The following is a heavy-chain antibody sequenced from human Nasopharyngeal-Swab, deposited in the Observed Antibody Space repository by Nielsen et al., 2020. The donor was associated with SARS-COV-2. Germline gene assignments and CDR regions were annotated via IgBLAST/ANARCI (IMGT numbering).Heavy chain of an antibody. CDR2: IYYSGST. V-gene: IGHV4-59*13. CDR3: ARGIAAAGTLDY. Sequence: LRLSCTVSGGSISSYYWSWIRQPPGKGLEWIGYIYYSGSTNYNPSLKSRVTISVDTSKNQFSLKLSSVTAADTAVYYCARGIAAAGTLDYWGQGTLVTVSS. J-gene: IGHJ4*02. CDR1: GGSISSYY. D-gene: IGHD6-13*01.